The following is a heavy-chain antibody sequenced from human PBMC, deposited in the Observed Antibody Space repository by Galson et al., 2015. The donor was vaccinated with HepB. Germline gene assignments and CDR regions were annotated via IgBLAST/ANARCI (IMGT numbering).Heavy chain of an antibody. D-gene: IGHD3-10*01. CDR3: AKEVITMIRGLIINGPLDY. CDR1: RFTFSSYA. Sequence: SLRLSCAASRFTFSSYAMSWVRQAPGKGLEWVSALSGSGGLPSSADSVKGRFTISRDNSKNTLYLQMNSLRAEDTAVYYCAKEVITMIRGLIINGPLDYWGQGTLVTVSS. V-gene: IGHV3-23*01. CDR2: LSGSGGLP. J-gene: IGHJ4*02.